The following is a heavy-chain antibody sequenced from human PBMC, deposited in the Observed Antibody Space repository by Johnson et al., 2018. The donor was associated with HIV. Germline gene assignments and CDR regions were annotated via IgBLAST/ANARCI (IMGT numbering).Heavy chain of an antibody. D-gene: IGHD6-6*01. CDR3: ARSIADRPGGAFDI. CDR1: GFTFSSYA. J-gene: IGHJ3*02. CDR2: VSYDGSNK. V-gene: IGHV3-30-3*01. Sequence: QVQLVESGGGVVKPGRSLRLSCAASGFTFSSYAMHWVRQAPGKGLEWVALVSYDGSNKYYGDSVKGRFTISRDNSKNTLCLQMNSLKAEDTAVYYCARSIADRPGGAFDIWGQGTMVTVSS.